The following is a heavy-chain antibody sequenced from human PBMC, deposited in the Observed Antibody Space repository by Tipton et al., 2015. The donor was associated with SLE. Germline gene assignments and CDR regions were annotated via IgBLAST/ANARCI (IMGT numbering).Heavy chain of an antibody. V-gene: IGHV4-34*01. CDR2: IYYSGRT. CDR1: GGSFSADY. CDR3: AREFLNPVTTVHYYFDL. J-gene: IGHJ2*01. Sequence: TLSLTCVVYGGSFSADYWSWIRQPPRKGLEWIGSIYYSGRTYYNPSLKSRVTMSVDTSKNHFSLKLISVTAADTAVYYCAREFLNPVTTVHYYFDLWGRGTLVTVSS. D-gene: IGHD4-11*01.